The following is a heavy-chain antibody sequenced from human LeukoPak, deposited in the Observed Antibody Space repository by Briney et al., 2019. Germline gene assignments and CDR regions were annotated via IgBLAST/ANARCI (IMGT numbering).Heavy chain of an antibody. J-gene: IGHJ4*02. Sequence: PSGTLSLTCTVSGGSISSYSRSWIRQPPGKGLEWIGYIYYSGSTNYNPSLKSRVTISVDTSTNQFSLKMSSVTAADTAVYYCARVAAGTTGDRPLADSLDYWGQGTLVTVSS. CDR3: ARVAAGTTGDRPLADSLDY. V-gene: IGHV4-59*01. CDR2: IYYSGST. D-gene: IGHD7-27*01. CDR1: GGSISSYS.